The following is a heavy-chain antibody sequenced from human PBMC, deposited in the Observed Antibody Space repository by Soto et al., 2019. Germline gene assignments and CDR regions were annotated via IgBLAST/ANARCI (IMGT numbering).Heavy chain of an antibody. Sequence: SVKVSFKASGFTFTSSAMQWVRQARGQRLEWIGWIVVGSGNTNYAQKFQERVTITRDMSTSTAYMELSSLRSEDTAVYYCAVYPVVVAATGYYYMDVWGKGTTVTVS. CDR2: IVVGSGNT. D-gene: IGHD2-15*01. CDR3: AVYPVVVAATGYYYMDV. J-gene: IGHJ6*03. CDR1: GFTFTSSA. V-gene: IGHV1-58*02.